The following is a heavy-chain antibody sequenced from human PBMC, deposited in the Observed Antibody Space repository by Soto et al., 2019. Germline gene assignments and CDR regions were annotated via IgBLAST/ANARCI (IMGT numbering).Heavy chain of an antibody. CDR1: GFTFSSYA. CDR2: ISGSGGST. J-gene: IGHJ6*02. V-gene: IGHV3-23*01. D-gene: IGHD6-19*01. Sequence: PGGSLRLSCAASGFTFSSYAMSWVRQAPGKGLEWVSAISGSGGSTYYADSVKGRFTISRDNSKNTLYLQMTSLRAEDTAVYYCVKDGSSGWPYFYDMDVWGQGTRSQTP. CDR3: VKDGSSGWPYFYDMDV.